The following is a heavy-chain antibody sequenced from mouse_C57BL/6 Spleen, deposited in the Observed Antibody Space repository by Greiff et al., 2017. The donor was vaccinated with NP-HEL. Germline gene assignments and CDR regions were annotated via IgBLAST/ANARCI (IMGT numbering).Heavy chain of an antibody. V-gene: IGHV1-69*01. Sequence: VQLQQPGAELVMPGASVKLSCKASGYTFTSYWMHWVKQRPGQGLEWIGEIDPSDSYTNYNQKFKGKSTLTVDKSSSTAYMQLSSLTSEDSAIYYCARSTVVTTGDFDYWGQGTTLTVSS. CDR3: ARSTVVTTGDFDY. CDR2: IDPSDSYT. CDR1: GYTFTSYW. D-gene: IGHD2-2*01. J-gene: IGHJ2*01.